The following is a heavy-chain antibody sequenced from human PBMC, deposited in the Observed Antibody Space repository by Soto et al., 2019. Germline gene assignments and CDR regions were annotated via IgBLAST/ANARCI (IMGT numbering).Heavy chain of an antibody. D-gene: IGHD6-19*01. Sequence: GESLKISCKGSGYSFTSYWIGWVRQMPGKGLEWMGIIYPGDSDTRYSPSFQGQVTISADKSISTVYMELSSLRSEDTAVYYCARDSFGVAGHFDYWGQGTLVTVSS. CDR3: ARDSFGVAGHFDY. CDR1: GYSFTSYW. CDR2: IYPGDSDT. J-gene: IGHJ4*02. V-gene: IGHV5-51*01.